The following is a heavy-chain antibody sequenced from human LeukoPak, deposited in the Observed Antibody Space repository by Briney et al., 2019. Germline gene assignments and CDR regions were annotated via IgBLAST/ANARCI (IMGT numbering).Heavy chain of an antibody. CDR2: INPSGGST. CDR3: ARDSRLEFAEFQGADY. Sequence: ASVKVSCKASGYTFTGYYMHWVRQAPGQGLEWMGVINPSGGSTSYTQKFQGRVTMTRHTSTSTVYMELSSLRSEDTAVYYCARDSRLEFAEFQGADYWGQGTLVTVSS. V-gene: IGHV1-46*01. D-gene: IGHD3-10*01. CDR1: GYTFTGYY. J-gene: IGHJ4*02.